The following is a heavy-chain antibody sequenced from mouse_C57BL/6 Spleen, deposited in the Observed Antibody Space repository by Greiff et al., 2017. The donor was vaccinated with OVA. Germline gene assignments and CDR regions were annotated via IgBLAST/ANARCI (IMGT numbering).Heavy chain of an antibody. Sequence: EVQVVESGGGLVKPGGSLKLSCAASGFTFSSYTMSWVRQTPEKRLEWVATISGGGGNTYYPDSVKGRFTISREHAKNTLYLQMSSLRSEDTALYYCARQGIYYYGSSYVDAMDYWGQGTAVTVSS. CDR2: ISGGGGNT. V-gene: IGHV5-9*01. CDR1: GFTFSSYT. CDR3: ARQGIYYYGSSYVDAMDY. J-gene: IGHJ4*01. D-gene: IGHD1-1*01.